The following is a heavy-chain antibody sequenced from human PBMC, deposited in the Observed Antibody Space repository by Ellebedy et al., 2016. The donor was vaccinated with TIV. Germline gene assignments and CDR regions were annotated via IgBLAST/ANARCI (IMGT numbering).Heavy chain of an antibody. Sequence: GESLKISCAASGFTFSSYGMHWVRQAPGKGLEWVAFIRYDGSNKYYADSVKGRFTISRDNSKNTLYLQMNSLRAEDTAVYYCAKDARAVADTGWYFDLWGRGTLVTVSS. V-gene: IGHV3-30*02. CDR1: GFTFSSYG. D-gene: IGHD6-19*01. CDR2: IRYDGSNK. CDR3: AKDARAVADTGWYFDL. J-gene: IGHJ2*01.